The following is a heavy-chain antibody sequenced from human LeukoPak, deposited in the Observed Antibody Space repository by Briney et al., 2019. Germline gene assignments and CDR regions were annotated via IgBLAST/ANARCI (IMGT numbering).Heavy chain of an antibody. V-gene: IGHV3-21*01. CDR2: ISTSSNYI. Sequence: GGSLRLSCAASGFTFTNYAMNWVRQAPGKGLEWVSSISTSSNYIYYADSVKGRFTISRDNAKNSLYLQMNSLRAEDTAVYYCARDFGDSVSASGYYPFDCWGQGTLVTVSS. CDR3: ARDFGDSVSASGYYPFDC. D-gene: IGHD3-22*01. J-gene: IGHJ4*02. CDR1: GFTFTNYA.